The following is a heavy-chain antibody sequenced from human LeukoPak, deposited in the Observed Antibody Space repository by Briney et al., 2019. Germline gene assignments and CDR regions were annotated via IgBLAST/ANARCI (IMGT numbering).Heavy chain of an antibody. CDR2: IYSGGST. J-gene: IGHJ4*02. CDR3: ARDGDDSSGYYLGKIDY. Sequence: GGSLRLSCAASGFTVSSNYMSWVRQAPGKGLEWVSVIYSGGSTYYADSVKGRFTISRDNSKNTLYLQMNSLRAEDTAGYYCARDGDDSSGYYLGKIDYWGQGTLVTVSS. V-gene: IGHV3-66*02. D-gene: IGHD3-22*01. CDR1: GFTVSSNY.